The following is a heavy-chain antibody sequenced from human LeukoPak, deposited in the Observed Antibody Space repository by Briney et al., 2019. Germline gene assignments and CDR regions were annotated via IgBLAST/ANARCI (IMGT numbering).Heavy chain of an antibody. CDR3: ARGYYYDSRRCYYFDY. D-gene: IGHD3-22*01. CDR2: ISSSSSYI. V-gene: IGHV3-21*01. J-gene: IGHJ4*02. Sequence: GGSLRLSCAASGFTFSSYSMNWVRQAPGKGLEWVSSISSSSSYIYYADSVKGRFTISRDNAKNSLYLQMNSLRAEDTAVYYCARGYYYDSRRCYYFDYWGQGTLVPVSS. CDR1: GFTFSSYS.